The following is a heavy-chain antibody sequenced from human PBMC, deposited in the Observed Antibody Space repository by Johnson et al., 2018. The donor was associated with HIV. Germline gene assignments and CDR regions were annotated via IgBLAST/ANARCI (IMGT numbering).Heavy chain of an antibody. V-gene: IGHV3-30*18. D-gene: IGHD3-3*01. Sequence: QVQLVESGGGLAQPGGSLRLSCAASGFTFSNHYMSWVRQAPGKGLEWVAVISYDGSNKYYANSAKGRFTLSRDNSKNTLYLQMNSLRAEDTAVYYCAKTYYDFWSGYYGAFDIWGQGTMVTVSS. CDR2: ISYDGSNK. CDR1: GFTFSNHY. CDR3: AKTYYDFWSGYYGAFDI. J-gene: IGHJ3*02.